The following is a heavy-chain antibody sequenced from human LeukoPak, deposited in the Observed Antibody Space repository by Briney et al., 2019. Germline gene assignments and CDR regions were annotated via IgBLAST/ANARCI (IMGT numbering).Heavy chain of an antibody. J-gene: IGHJ4*02. CDR2: INPNSGGT. D-gene: IGHD3-22*01. CDR1: GYTFTGYY. Sequence: ASVKVSCKASGYTFTGYYMHWVRQAPGQALEWMGWINPNSGGTNYAQKFQGRVTMTRDTSISTAYMELSRLRSDDTAVYYCARGKYYYDSSGYSRFDYWGQGTLVTVSS. V-gene: IGHV1-2*02. CDR3: ARGKYYYDSSGYSRFDY.